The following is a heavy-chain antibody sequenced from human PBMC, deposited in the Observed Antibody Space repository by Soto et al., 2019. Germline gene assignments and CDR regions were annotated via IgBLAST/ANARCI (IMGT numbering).Heavy chain of an antibody. CDR3: ARHNYGSGSTYFDY. V-gene: IGHV4-59*08. CDR1: GGSISSYY. D-gene: IGHD3-10*01. J-gene: IGHJ4*02. Sequence: SETLSLTCTVSGGSISSYYWSWIRQPPGKGLEWIGYIYYSGSTNYNPSLKSRVTISVGTSKNQFSLKLSSVTAADTAVYYCARHNYGSGSTYFDYWGQGTLVTVSS. CDR2: IYYSGST.